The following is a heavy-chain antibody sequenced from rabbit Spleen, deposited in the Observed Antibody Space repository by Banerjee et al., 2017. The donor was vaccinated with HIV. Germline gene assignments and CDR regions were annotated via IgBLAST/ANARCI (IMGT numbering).Heavy chain of an antibody. J-gene: IGHJ6*01. D-gene: IGHD4-2*01. Sequence: QEELEESGGGLVKPEGSLTLTCKASGFSFSDRDVMCWVRQAPGKGLECIACIYGDSSGSTWYASWAKGRFTISKTSSTTVTLQMTSVTAADTATYFCARGGYGGHIYAMGLWGPGTLVTVS. CDR2: IYGDSSGST. V-gene: IGHV1S45*01. CDR3: ARGGYGGHIYAMGL. CDR1: GFSFSDRDV.